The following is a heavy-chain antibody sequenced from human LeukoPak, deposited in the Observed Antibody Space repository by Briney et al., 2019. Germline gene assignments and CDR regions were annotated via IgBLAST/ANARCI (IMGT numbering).Heavy chain of an antibody. CDR1: GGSFSGYY. D-gene: IGHD3-3*01. J-gene: IGHJ4*02. Sequence: SETLSLTCAVYGGSFSGYYWSWIRQPPGKGLEWIGEINHSGSTNYNPSLKSRVTISVDTSKNQFSLKLNSVTAADTAVYYCASARLRFLEWLSPFDYWGQGTLVTVSS. CDR2: INHSGST. V-gene: IGHV4-34*01. CDR3: ASARLRFLEWLSPFDY.